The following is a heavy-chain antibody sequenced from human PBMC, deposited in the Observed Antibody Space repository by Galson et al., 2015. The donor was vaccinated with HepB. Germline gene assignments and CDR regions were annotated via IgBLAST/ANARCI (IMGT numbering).Heavy chain of an antibody. CDR1: GYSFTSYW. V-gene: IGHV5-51*01. Sequence: QSGAEVKKPGESLKISCKGSGYSFTSYWIGWVRQMPGKGLEWMGIIYPGDPDTRYSPSFQGQVTISADKSISTAYLQWSSLKASDTAMYYCASVALGDSSGLGRDPYAFDIWGQGTKVTVSS. D-gene: IGHD3-22*01. CDR3: ASVALGDSSGLGRDPYAFDI. J-gene: IGHJ3*02. CDR2: IYPGDPDT.